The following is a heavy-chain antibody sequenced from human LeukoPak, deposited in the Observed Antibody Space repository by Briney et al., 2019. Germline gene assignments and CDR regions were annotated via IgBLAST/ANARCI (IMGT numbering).Heavy chain of an antibody. J-gene: IGHJ6*03. D-gene: IGHD5-18*01. CDR2: ISSSSSYI. CDR1: GFTFSSYS. V-gene: IGHV3-21*04. Sequence: GGSLRLSCAASGFTFSSYSMNWVRQAPGKGLEWVSSISSSSSYIYYADSVKGRFTISRDNAKNSLYLQMNSLRAEDTAVYYCARDRNTAMVMGGYYYYYYYMDVWGKGTTVTISS. CDR3: ARDRNTAMVMGGYYYYYYYMDV.